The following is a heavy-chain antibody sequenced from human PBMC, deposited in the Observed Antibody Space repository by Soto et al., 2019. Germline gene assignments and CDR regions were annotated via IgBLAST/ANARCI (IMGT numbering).Heavy chain of an antibody. J-gene: IGHJ4*02. Sequence: SVKVSCKASGGTFSSYAISWVRQAPGQGLEWMGGIIPIFGTANYAQKFQGRVTITADESTSTAYMELSSLRSEDTAVYYCARDHDFWSGYYRSHSYYFDYWGQGTLVTVSS. CDR1: GGTFSSYA. CDR3: ARDHDFWSGYYRSHSYYFDY. CDR2: IIPIFGTA. D-gene: IGHD3-3*01. V-gene: IGHV1-69*13.